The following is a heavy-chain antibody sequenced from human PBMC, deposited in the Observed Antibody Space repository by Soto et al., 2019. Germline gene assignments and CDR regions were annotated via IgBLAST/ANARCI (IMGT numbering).Heavy chain of an antibody. CDR2: INSAGST. V-gene: IGHV3-66*01. Sequence: GGSLRLSCAASGFDASVNYMTWVRQAPGKGMEWVSAINSAGSTFYADSVKGRFTISRDNSKNTLYLQMNSLRVEDTAMYFFVIENYYYCMDVWGQGTAVTVSS. J-gene: IGHJ6*02. CDR1: GFDASVNY. CDR3: VIENYYYCMDV.